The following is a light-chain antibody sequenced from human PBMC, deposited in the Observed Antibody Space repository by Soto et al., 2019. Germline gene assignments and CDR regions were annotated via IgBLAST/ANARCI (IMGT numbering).Light chain of an antibody. J-gene: IGKJ5*01. CDR3: QQYGISPLP. CDR1: QSVSSSY. CDR2: GAS. V-gene: IGKV3-20*01. Sequence: IGWTQSKGTLSLSPGERATLSCRASQSVSSSYLAWYQQKPGQAPRLLIYGASSRATGLPDRFSGSGSGTDFTLTISRLEPEDFAVYYCQQYGISPLPFGQ.